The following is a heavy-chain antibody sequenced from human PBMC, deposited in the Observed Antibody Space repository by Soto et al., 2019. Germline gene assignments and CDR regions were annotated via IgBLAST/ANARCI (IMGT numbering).Heavy chain of an antibody. D-gene: IGHD4-4*01. CDR1: GGSVPGNS. J-gene: IGHJ4*02. CDR3: ARGPDHSKVGY. CDR2: IDYNGRA. V-gene: IGHV4-59*02. Sequence: QVQLQESGPGLVKPSETLPLTCSVSGGSVPGNSWSLVRQPPGKGLEWIGCIDYNGRAHYSPSLTSRVSRSLDTSNNHFSLKLSSTTAADTAMYYCARGPDHSKVGYWGQGTLVTVSS.